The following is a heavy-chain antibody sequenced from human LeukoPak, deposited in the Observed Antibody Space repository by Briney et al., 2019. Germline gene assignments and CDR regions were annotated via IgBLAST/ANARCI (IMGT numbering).Heavy chain of an antibody. CDR3: ARLGKPGSGSYFNY. V-gene: IGHV5-51*01. CDR2: IYPGDSDT. J-gene: IGHJ4*02. D-gene: IGHD1-26*01. Sequence: GESLKICNKGSGYSFTSYWSGGVRQIPGKGLEWMGIIYPGDSDTRYSPSFQGQVTISADKSISTAYLQWSSLKASDTAMYYCARLGKPGSGSYFNYWGQGTLVTVSS. CDR1: GYSFTSYW.